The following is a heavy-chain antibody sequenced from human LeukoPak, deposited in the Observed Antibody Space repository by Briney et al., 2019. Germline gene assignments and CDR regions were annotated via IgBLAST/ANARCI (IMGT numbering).Heavy chain of an antibody. V-gene: IGHV1-2*02. CDR3: ARGEGSSIDY. CDR1: GYTFTGYY. D-gene: IGHD6-13*01. J-gene: IGHJ4*02. CDR2: MNTYNGGT. Sequence: ASVTVSCKASGYTFTGYYIHWVRQAPGQGLEWMGWMNTYNGGTSYAQRLRGRVTITGDTSISTAYMELSWLTSDDTALYFCARGEGSSIDYWGQGTLVTVSS.